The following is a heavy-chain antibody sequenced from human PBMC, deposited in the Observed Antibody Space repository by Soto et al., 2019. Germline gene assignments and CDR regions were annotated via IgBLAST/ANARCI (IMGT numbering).Heavy chain of an antibody. Sequence: GGSLRLSCAASGFTFSSYAMSWVRQAPGKGLEWVSAISGSGGSTYYADSVKGRFTISRDNSKNTLYLQMNSLRAEDTAVYYCAKAPSILRYFDWLSGDPLGTDYGGQGTRVSVFS. J-gene: IGHJ4*02. V-gene: IGHV3-23*01. CDR1: GFTFSSYA. CDR3: AKAPSILRYFDWLSGDPLGTDY. D-gene: IGHD3-9*01. CDR2: ISGSGGST.